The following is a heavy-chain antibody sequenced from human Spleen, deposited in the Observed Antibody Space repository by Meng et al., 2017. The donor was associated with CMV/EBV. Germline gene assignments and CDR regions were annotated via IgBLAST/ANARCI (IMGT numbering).Heavy chain of an antibody. CDR2: IYPGDSHP. D-gene: IGHD6-6*01. CDR3: TRHMAARRSYGMDV. V-gene: IGHV5-51*01. J-gene: IGHJ6*02. Sequence: KVSCKGSGYRFTNYWIAWVRQMPGKGLESMGIIYPGDSHPRYSPSFQGQVTISVDKSINTAYLQWSSLKASDTAIYYCTRHMAARRSYGMDVWGQGTAVTVSS. CDR1: GYRFTNYW.